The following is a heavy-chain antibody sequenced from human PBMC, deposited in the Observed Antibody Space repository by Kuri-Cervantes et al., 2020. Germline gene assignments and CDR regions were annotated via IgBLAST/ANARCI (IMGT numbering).Heavy chain of an antibody. CDR2: IGTAGDT. V-gene: IGHV3-13*01. CDR1: GFTFSSYD. Sequence: GESLKISCAASGFTFSSYDMHWVRQATGKGLEWVSAIGTAGDTYYPGSVKGRFTISRESAKNSLYLQMNSLRAGDTAVYYCARGEYYYDSSGPKGYFDLWGRGTLVTVSS. J-gene: IGHJ2*01. CDR3: ARGEYYYDSSGPKGYFDL. D-gene: IGHD3-22*01.